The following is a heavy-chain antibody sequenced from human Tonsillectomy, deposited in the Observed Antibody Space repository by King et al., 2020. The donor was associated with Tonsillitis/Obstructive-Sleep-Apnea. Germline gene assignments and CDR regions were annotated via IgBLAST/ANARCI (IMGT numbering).Heavy chain of an antibody. CDR2: ISGSGGST. CDR1: GFTFDDYA. CDR3: AKDYYYDSSGYLFQH. J-gene: IGHJ1*01. V-gene: IGHV3-23*04. Sequence: VQLVESGGGVIRPGGSLRLSCAASGFTFDDYAMSWVRQAPGKGLEWVSAISGSGGSTYYADSVKGRFTISRDNSKNTLYLQMNSLRAEDTAVYYCAKDYYYDSSGYLFQHWGQGTLVTVSS. D-gene: IGHD3-22*01.